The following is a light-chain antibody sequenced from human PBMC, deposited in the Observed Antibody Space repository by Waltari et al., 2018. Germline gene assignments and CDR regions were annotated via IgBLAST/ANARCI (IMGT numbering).Light chain of an antibody. CDR3: QQYSTSRYT. CDR2: QAS. V-gene: IGKV1-5*03. Sequence: DTQMTQSPSTLSASARDRVTITCRARQTIHNWLAWYHHNPGKAPKPLIQQASNLESGVPSRFSGSVSGTEFTLTISSLEPDDFATYSCQQYSTSRYTFGQGTKLEIK. CDR1: QTIHNW. J-gene: IGKJ2*01.